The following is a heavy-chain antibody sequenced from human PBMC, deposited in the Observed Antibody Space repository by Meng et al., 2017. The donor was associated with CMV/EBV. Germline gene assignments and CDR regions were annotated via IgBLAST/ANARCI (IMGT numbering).Heavy chain of an antibody. CDR3: AREEIGLDP. D-gene: IGHD3/OR15-3a*01. Sequence: GRMRGPGPGMGTPFQALSLTFTFTDGSISSGDYYWSWIRQPPGKGLEWIGYIYYSGSTYYNPSLKSRVTISVDTSKNQFSLKLSSVTAADTAVYYCAREEIGLDPWGQGTLVTVSS. V-gene: IGHV4-30-4*08. J-gene: IGHJ5*02. CDR1: DGSISSGDYY. CDR2: IYYSGST.